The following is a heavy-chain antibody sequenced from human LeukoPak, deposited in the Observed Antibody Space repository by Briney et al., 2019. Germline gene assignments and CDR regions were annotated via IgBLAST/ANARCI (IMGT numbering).Heavy chain of an antibody. V-gene: IGHV3-33*01. CDR3: ARPMDDYYDSSGYYATPGNYYYYGMDV. Sequence: GGSLRLSCAASGFTFSSYGMHWVRQAPGKGLEWVAVIWYDGSNKYYADSVKGRFTISRDNSKNTLYLQMNSLRAEDTAVYYCARPMDDYYDSSGYYATPGNYYYYGMDVWGQGTTVTVSS. J-gene: IGHJ6*02. CDR2: IWYDGSNK. CDR1: GFTFSSYG. D-gene: IGHD3-22*01.